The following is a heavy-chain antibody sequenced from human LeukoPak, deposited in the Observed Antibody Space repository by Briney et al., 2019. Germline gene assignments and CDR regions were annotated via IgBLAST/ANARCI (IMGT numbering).Heavy chain of an antibody. CDR3: AKDSSGWYGDYFDY. D-gene: IGHD6-19*01. J-gene: IGHJ4*02. Sequence: GGSLRLSCAASGFTFSSYGMHWVRQAPGKGLEWVAVILYDGSNKYYADSVKGRFTISRDNSKNTLYLQMNSLRAEDTAVYYCAKDSSGWYGDYFDYWGQGTLVTVSS. CDR2: ILYDGSNK. V-gene: IGHV3-33*06. CDR1: GFTFSSYG.